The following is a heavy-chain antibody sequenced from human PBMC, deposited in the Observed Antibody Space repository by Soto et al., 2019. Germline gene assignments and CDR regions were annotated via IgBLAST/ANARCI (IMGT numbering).Heavy chain of an antibody. D-gene: IGHD1-1*01. V-gene: IGHV3-15*01. CDR3: STDAKPTAGARLDY. J-gene: IGHJ4*02. Sequence: EVQLVESGGGLVEPGGSLRLSCAGSGFAFNHAYMTWVRQAPGKGLEWVGRIKSKGHGGTIDYAAPVKGRFTISRDDSTNTLFLQMNSLKTEDTAVYYCSTDAKPTAGARLDYWGQGTPVTVSS. CDR1: GFAFNHAY. CDR2: IKSKGHGGTI.